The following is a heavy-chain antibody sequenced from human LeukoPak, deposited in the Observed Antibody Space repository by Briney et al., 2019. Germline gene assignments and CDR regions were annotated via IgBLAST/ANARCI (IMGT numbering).Heavy chain of an antibody. V-gene: IGHV3-33*01. CDR2: IWYDGSNK. Sequence: GGSLRLSCAASGFTFSSYGMHWVRQAPGKGLEWVAVIWYDGSNKYYADSVKGRLTISRDNSKNTLYLQMNSLRAEDTAVYYCARESMVRGVYFDYWGQGTLVTVSS. CDR1: GFTFSSYG. CDR3: ARESMVRGVYFDY. J-gene: IGHJ4*02. D-gene: IGHD3-10*01.